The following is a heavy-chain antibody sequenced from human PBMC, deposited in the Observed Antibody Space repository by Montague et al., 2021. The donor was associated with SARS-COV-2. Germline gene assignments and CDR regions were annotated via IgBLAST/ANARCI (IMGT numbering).Heavy chain of an antibody. V-gene: IGHV4-39*01. J-gene: IGHJ5*02. CDR2: IYYSGST. Sequence: SETLSLTCTVPGGSISSSSYYWVWIRQPPGKGLGWIGSIYYSGSTYYNPSLKSRVTISVDTSKNQFSLKLSSVTAADTAVYYCARHSPFTIFGVVTTPGWFDPWGQGTLVTVSS. CDR3: ARHSPFTIFGVVTTPGWFDP. CDR1: GGSISSSSYY. D-gene: IGHD3-3*01.